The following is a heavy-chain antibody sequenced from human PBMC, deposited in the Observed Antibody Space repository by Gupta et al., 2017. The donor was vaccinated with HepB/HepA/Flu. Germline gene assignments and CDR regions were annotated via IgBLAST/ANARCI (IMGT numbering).Heavy chain of an antibody. D-gene: IGHD3-3*01. Sequence: VQLQESGPGLVRPSETLSLTCTVSGDSLSNYYWSWIRQPAGKGLEWIGRISATGSTNYNPSLKSRVTLSMDTSKNQFSLNLSAVTAADTAIYCCSRESFNFWSGFYTMAFNIWGQGTMVTVSS. CDR3: SRESFNFWSGFYTMAFNI. V-gene: IGHV4-4*07. J-gene: IGHJ3*02. CDR1: GDSLSNYY. CDR2: ISATGST.